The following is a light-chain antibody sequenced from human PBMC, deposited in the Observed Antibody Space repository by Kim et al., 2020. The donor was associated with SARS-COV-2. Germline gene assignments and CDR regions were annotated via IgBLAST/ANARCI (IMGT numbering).Light chain of an antibody. J-gene: IGKJ1*01. CDR3: QQYNDWWT. CDR1: QSVTSN. V-gene: IGKV3-15*01. Sequence: EIMMTQSPATLSVSPGERATLSCRASQSVTSNLAWYQQKPGQAPRLLIYGASTRATGIPARFSGSGSGTEFILTISSLQSEDFAVYYCQQYNDWWTFGQGTKVEIK. CDR2: GAS.